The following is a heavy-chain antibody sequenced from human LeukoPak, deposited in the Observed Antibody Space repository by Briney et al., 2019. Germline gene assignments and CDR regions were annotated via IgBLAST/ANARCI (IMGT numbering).Heavy chain of an antibody. CDR2: ISSSSSTI. D-gene: IGHD5-12*01. CDR3: AREPRGPDYAFDI. V-gene: IGHV3-48*02. CDR1: GFTFSSYS. J-gene: IGHJ3*02. Sequence: PGGSLGLPCAASGFTFSSYSMNWVRQAPGKGLEWVSYISSSSSTIYYADSVKGRFTISRDNAKNSLYLQMNSLRDEDTAVHYCAREPRGPDYAFDIWGQGTMATVSS.